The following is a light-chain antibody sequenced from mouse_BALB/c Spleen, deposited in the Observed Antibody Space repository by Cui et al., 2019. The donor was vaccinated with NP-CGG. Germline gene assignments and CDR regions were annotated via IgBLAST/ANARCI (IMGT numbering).Light chain of an antibody. CDR3: ALWYSNHWV. V-gene: IGLV1*01. Sequence: QDVVPQASALTTSPGETVTLTCRSSTGAVTTSNYANWVQEKPDHLFTGLIGGTNNRAPGVPARFSGSLIGDKAALTITGAQTEDEAIYFCALWYSNHWVFGGGTKLTVL. CDR2: GTN. J-gene: IGLJ1*01. CDR1: TGAVTTSNY.